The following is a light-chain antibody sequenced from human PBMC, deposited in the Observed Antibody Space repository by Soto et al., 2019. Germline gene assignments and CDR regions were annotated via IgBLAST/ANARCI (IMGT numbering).Light chain of an antibody. CDR1: SSNIGAGYG. CDR3: QSYDSSLSGSV. J-gene: IGLJ3*02. V-gene: IGLV1-40*01. Sequence: QSVLTQPPSVSGAPGQRVTISCTRSSSNIGAGYGIHWYQQLPGTAPKLLIYANNNRPSGVPDRFSGSKSGTSASLAITGLQAEDEADYYCQSYDSSLSGSVFGGGTKVTVL. CDR2: ANN.